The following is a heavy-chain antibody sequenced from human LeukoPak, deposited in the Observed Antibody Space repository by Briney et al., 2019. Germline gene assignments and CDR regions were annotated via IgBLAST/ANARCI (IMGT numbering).Heavy chain of an antibody. CDR1: GGTFTSYA. J-gene: IGHJ4*02. CDR2: IIPIFGTA. CDR3: ATSWARYGDYVAISDY. Sequence: SVKVSCKASGGTFTSYAISWVRQAPGQGLEWMGGIIPIFGTANYAQKFQGRVTITADESTSTAYMVLSSLRSEDTAVYYCATSWARYGDYVAISDYWGQGTLVTVSS. D-gene: IGHD4-17*01. V-gene: IGHV1-69*13.